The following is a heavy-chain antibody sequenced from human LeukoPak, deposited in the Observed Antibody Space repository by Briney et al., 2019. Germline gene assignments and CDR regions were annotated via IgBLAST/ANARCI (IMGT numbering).Heavy chain of an antibody. CDR1: GYTFTSNY. CDR3: ARDSTFGELPH. V-gene: IGHV1-46*01. D-gene: IGHD3-10*01. CDR2: INPSGGSA. Sequence: ASVKVSCKASGYTFTSNYMHWVRQAPGQGLEWMGIINPSGGSANYAQKFQGRVTMTRDTSTRTVYMELISVRSEDTAVYYCARDSTFGELPHWGQGTLVTVSS. J-gene: IGHJ4*02.